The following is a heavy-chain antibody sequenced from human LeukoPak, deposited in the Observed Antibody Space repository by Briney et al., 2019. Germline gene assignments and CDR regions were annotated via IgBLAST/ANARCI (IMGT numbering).Heavy chain of an antibody. CDR2: TYYSGST. V-gene: IGHV4-59*08. Sequence: SETLSLTCTVSGGPIRDFYWSWIRLPPGKGLEWIGYTYYSGSTSYNPSLESRVAISVDMSKSQFSLKLSSVTAADTAVYYCARVIAVAGTGYYYFDYWGQGTLVTVSS. CDR3: ARVIAVAGTGYYYFDY. CDR1: GGPIRDFY. J-gene: IGHJ4*02. D-gene: IGHD6-19*01.